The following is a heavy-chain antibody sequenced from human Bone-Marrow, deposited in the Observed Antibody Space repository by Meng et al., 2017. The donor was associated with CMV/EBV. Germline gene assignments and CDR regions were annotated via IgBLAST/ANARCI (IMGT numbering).Heavy chain of an antibody. V-gene: IGHV3-74*01. Sequence: GGSLRLSCAASGFTISRYRMRWVRQAPGKGLVWVSRINSDGSSTSYADSVKGRFTISRDNAKNTRYLQMNSLRAEDTAVYYCARSGLYCSSTSCYEGIGDYFDYWGQGTLVTVSS. CDR1: GFTISRYR. CDR2: INSDGSST. CDR3: ARSGLYCSSTSCYEGIGDYFDY. J-gene: IGHJ4*02. D-gene: IGHD2-2*01.